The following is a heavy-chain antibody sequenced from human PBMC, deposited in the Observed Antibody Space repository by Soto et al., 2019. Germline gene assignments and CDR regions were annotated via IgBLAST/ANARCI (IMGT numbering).Heavy chain of an antibody. Sequence: QVQLQESGPGLVKPSQTLSLTCTVSGGSISSGGYYWSWIRQHPGKGLEWIGYIYYSGSTYYNPSLKSRVTISVDTSKNQFPLKLSSVTAADTAVYYGARDLRGGSYGMDVWGQGTTVTVSS. J-gene: IGHJ6*02. V-gene: IGHV4-31*03. D-gene: IGHD3-10*01. CDR2: IYYSGST. CDR3: ARDLRGGSYGMDV. CDR1: GGSISSGGYY.